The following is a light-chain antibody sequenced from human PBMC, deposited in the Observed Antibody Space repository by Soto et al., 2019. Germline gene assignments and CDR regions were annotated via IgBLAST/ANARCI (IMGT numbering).Light chain of an antibody. CDR1: SSDVGGYNY. Sequence: QSALTQPPSASGSPGQSVTISCTGTSSDVGGYNYVSWYQQHPGKAPKLVIFEVTRRPSESSNRFSGSKSGNTASLTISGLQAEDEADYYCSSYRNGGTLIFGGGTKVTVL. V-gene: IGLV2-14*01. J-gene: IGLJ2*01. CDR2: EVT. CDR3: SSYRNGGTLI.